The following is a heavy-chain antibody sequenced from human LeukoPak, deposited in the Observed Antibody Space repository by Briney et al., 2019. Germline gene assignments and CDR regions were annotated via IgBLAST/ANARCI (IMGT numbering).Heavy chain of an antibody. Sequence: SETLSLTCTVSGGSISSYYWSWIRQPAGKGLEWIGRIYTSGSTNYNPSLKSRVTMSVDTSKNQFSLKLSSVTAADTAVYYCARGRLVVVAATAFDYWGQGTLVTVSS. V-gene: IGHV4-4*07. CDR1: GGSISSYY. D-gene: IGHD2-15*01. CDR2: IYTSGST. J-gene: IGHJ4*02. CDR3: ARGRLVVVAATAFDY.